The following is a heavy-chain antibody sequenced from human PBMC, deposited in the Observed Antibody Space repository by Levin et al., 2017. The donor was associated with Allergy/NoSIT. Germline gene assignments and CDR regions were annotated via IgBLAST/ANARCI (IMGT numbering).Heavy chain of an antibody. D-gene: IGHD3-3*01. CDR1: GFTFSSYA. CDR2: ISYDGSNK. CDR3: ARGNYDFWSGSHWFDP. V-gene: IGHV3-30-3*01. J-gene: IGHJ5*02. Sequence: GESLKISCAASGFTFSSYAMHWVRQAPGKGLEWVAVISYDGSNKYYADSVKGRFTISRDNSKNTLYLQMNSLRAGDTAVYYCARGNYDFWSGSHWFDPWGQGTLVTVSS.